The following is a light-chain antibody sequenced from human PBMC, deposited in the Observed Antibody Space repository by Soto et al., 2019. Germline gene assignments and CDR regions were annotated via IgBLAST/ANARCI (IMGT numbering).Light chain of an antibody. V-gene: IGLV2-14*01. Sequence: QSALTQPASVSGSPGQSITISCTGTSSDVGGYNYVSWYQQHPGKAPKLMIYEVSNRPSGVSNRFSGSKSGNTACLTISGLQAEDEADYYCSSYTSSSDVVFGGGTKLTVL. CDR3: SSYTSSSDVV. J-gene: IGLJ2*01. CDR2: EVS. CDR1: SSDVGGYNY.